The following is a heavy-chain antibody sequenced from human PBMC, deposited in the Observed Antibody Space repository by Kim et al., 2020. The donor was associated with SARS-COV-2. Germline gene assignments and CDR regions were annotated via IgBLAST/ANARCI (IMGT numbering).Heavy chain of an antibody. Sequence: SQTLSLTCIVSSDSFSAYYWSWIRQIPGKRLEWIGYIFYSGGTNYNPSLKSRATISWDTSRNQFSLDLTSVTQADTAVYHCARSEGRASWHQFDYWGQG. J-gene: IGHJ4*02. CDR3: ARSEGRASWHQFDY. CDR2: IFYSGGT. CDR1: SDSFSAYY. V-gene: IGHV4-59*01.